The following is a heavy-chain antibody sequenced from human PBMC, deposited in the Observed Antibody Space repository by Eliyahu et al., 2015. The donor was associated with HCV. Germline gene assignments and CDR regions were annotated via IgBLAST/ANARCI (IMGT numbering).Heavy chain of an antibody. D-gene: IGHD6-13*01. CDR1: GDXIXVDHF. J-gene: IGHJ4*02. Sequence: QLQLQESGPGLVKPSETLSLTCTVSGDXIXVDHFWGWXRQPPGKGLEYIGSILYTGNTHYNPALRSRVIISVDTSKNQFSLNLSSVTAADTAVYYCARLGLGSSWFYWGQGTLVTVSS. CDR2: ILYTGNT. CDR3: ARLGLGSSWFY. V-gene: IGHV4-39*01.